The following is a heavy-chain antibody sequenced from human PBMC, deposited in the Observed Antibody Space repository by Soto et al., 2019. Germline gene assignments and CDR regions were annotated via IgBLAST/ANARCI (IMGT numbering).Heavy chain of an antibody. D-gene: IGHD2-21*01. CDR1: GYNFGTYN. CDR2: IFPPDSET. Sequence: GESLKISCQVFGYNFGTYNIAWVRQMPGKGLEWMGIIFPPDSETRYSPSFQGQVTFSVDRSMNTAYLEWDSLEASDTARYFCARLTYCGTECYFDYWGQGTLVTVSS. V-gene: IGHV5-51*01. CDR3: ARLTYCGTECYFDY. J-gene: IGHJ4*02.